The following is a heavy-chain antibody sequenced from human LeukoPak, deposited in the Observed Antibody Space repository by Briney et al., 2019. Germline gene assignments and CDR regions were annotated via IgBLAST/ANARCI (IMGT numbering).Heavy chain of an antibody. CDR3: LRRFGY. CDR2: ISTSGSTI. CDR1: GFTFSSYA. V-gene: IGHV3-48*03. J-gene: IGHJ4*02. Sequence: GGSLRLSCAASGFTFSSYAMSWVRQAPGKGLEWLSYISTSGSTIHYADSVKGRFTISRDNAKNSLYLQMNSLRAEDTAVYYCLRRFGYWGQGTLVTVSS.